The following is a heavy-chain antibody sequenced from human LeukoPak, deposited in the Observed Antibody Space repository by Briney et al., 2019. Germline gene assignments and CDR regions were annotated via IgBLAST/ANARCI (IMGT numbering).Heavy chain of an antibody. J-gene: IGHJ4*02. D-gene: IGHD6-13*01. CDR1: GFTFNSYE. Sequence: GGSLRLSCAASGFTFNSYEMNWVRQAPGKGLEWVSYISSSGATIYYADSVKGRFTISRDNAENSLYLQLNSLRAEDTAVYYCARAMFSSSWYLDYWGQGTLVTVSS. V-gene: IGHV3-48*03. CDR2: ISSSGATI. CDR3: ARAMFSSSWYLDY.